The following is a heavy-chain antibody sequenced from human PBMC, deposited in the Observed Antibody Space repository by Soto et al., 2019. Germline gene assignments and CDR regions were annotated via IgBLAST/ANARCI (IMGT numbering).Heavy chain of an antibody. D-gene: IGHD3-9*01. Sequence: EVQLLESGGALVHPGGSLRLSCAASGFTFSNYAMSWVRQAPGRGLEWVSAISGSGRSTYYRDSVKGRFTMSRDNSKNTLSLHMNTLNADDTALYYCAKPYSEILTGYSPLENWGQGTLVTVST. CDR2: ISGSGRST. V-gene: IGHV3-23*01. CDR1: GFTFSNYA. J-gene: IGHJ4*02. CDR3: AKPYSEILTGYSPLEN.